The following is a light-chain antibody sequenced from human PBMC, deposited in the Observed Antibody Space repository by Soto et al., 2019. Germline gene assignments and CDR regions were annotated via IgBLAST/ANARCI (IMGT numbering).Light chain of an antibody. V-gene: IGKV1-39*01. J-gene: IGKJ3*01. CDR3: QQSYNSPFN. Sequence: ITCRASHTITRYLNWYQQKSGQAPKLLINAASTLRSGVPSRFSGSGSGTDFTLTIDSLQPEDFATYYCQQSYNSPFNFGPGTKVDIK. CDR2: AAS. CDR1: HTITRY.